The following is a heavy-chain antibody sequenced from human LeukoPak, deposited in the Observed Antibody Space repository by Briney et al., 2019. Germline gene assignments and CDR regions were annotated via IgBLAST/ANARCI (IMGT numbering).Heavy chain of an antibody. Sequence: SVKVSCKASGGTFSSYAVSWVRQAPGQGLEWMGGIIPIFGTANYAQKFQGRVTITADESTSTAYMELSSLRSEDTAVYYCAREATMVRGVLNWFDPWGQGTLVTVSS. D-gene: IGHD3-10*01. V-gene: IGHV1-69*13. CDR3: AREATMVRGVLNWFDP. CDR1: GGTFSSYA. CDR2: IIPIFGTA. J-gene: IGHJ5*02.